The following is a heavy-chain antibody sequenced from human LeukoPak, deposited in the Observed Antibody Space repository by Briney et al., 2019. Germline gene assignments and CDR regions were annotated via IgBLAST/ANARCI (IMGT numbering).Heavy chain of an antibody. J-gene: IGHJ6*03. V-gene: IGHV1-8*03. CDR2: MNPNSGNT. CDR3: ARGVHYYYYYMDV. CDR1: GGTFSSYA. Sequence: ASVKVSCKASGGTFSSYAISWVRQAPGQGLEWMGWMNPNSGNTGYAQKFQGRVTITRNTSISTAYMELSSLRSEDTAVYYCARGVHYYYYYMDVWGKGTTVTVSS.